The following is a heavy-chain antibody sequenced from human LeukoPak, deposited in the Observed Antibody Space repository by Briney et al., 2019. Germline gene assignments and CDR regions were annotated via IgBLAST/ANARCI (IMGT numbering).Heavy chain of an antibody. CDR2: INPNSGGT. Sequence: GASVKVSCKASGYTFTGYYMQWVRQAPGQGLKWMGRINPNSGGTNYAQKFQGRVTMTRDTSISTAYMELSRLRSDDTAVYYCARGPLIAAAGTFWLGYWGQGTLVTVSS. CDR1: GYTFTGYY. J-gene: IGHJ4*02. D-gene: IGHD6-13*01. CDR3: ARGPLIAAAGTFWLGY. V-gene: IGHV1-2*06.